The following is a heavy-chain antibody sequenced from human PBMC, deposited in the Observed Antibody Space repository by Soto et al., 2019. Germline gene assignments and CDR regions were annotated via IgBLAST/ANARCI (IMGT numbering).Heavy chain of an antibody. CDR3: VQSRCGGDCLQSYSSHSYYGLDV. D-gene: IGHD2-21*02. CDR1: GFSLSTTGVG. Sequence: QITLKESGPTLVKPTQTLTLTCSFSGFSLSTTGVGVGWIRQPPGKALEWLALIYWDDDKRYNPSLNSRLTITNDTSKIQXXLXMXXMDPVDTDTYYCVQSRCGGDCLQSYSSHSYYGLDVWGQGTTVTVSS. V-gene: IGHV2-5*02. CDR2: IYWDDDK. J-gene: IGHJ6*02.